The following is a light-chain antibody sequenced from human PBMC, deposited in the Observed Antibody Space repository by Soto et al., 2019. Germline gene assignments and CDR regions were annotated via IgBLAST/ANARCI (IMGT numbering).Light chain of an antibody. J-gene: IGKJ2*01. V-gene: IGKV3-20*01. Sequence: EIVLTQSPGTLSLSPGERATLSCRASQRVSSSYLAWYQQKPGQAPRLLIYGASSRATGIPDRFSGSGSGTDFTLTISRLEPEDFAVYFCQRYGNSPPFTFGPGTKVEI. CDR3: QRYGNSPPFT. CDR2: GAS. CDR1: QRVSSSY.